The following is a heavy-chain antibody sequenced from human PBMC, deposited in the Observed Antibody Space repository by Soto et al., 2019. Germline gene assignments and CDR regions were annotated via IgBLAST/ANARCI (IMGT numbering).Heavy chain of an antibody. CDR1: GGSISSYY. CDR3: ARLDYDSSGYYYFDY. D-gene: IGHD3-22*01. CDR2: IYYSGSP. J-gene: IGHJ4*02. V-gene: IGHV4-59*01. Sequence: PSETLSLTCTVSGGSISSYYWSWIRQPPGKVLEWIGYIYYSGSPNYNPSRKSRVTISVDTSKNQFSLKLSSVTAADTAVYYCARLDYDSSGYYYFDYWGQGTLVTVSS.